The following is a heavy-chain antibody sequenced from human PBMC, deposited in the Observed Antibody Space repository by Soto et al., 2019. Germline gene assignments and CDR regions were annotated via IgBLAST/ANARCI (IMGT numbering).Heavy chain of an antibody. CDR3: ARETYRSFYFDY. CDR2: INPDGSRT. J-gene: IGHJ4*02. Sequence: PGGALRLSCAASGLTFANYWTHWVRQAPGKGLAWVSRINPDGSRTSYADSVTGRFTISRDNAKNTLYLQMKSLRVEDTAVYYCARETYRSFYFDYWGQGTLVTVSS. CDR1: GLTFANYW. D-gene: IGHD3-10*01. V-gene: IGHV3-74*01.